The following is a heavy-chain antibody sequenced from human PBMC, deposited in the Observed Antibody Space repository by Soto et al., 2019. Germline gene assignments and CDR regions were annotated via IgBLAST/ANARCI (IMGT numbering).Heavy chain of an antibody. V-gene: IGHV1-8*01. J-gene: IGHJ3*02. D-gene: IGHD1-1*01. CDR2: MNPNSGNT. Sequence: ASVKVSCKASGYTFTSYDINWVRQATGQGLEWMGWMNPNSGNTGYAQKFQGRVTMTRNTSISTAYMELSSLRSEDTAVYYCARGENWNEVSFAAFEIWGQGSMVTVSS. CDR1: GYTFTSYD. CDR3: ARGENWNEVSFAAFEI.